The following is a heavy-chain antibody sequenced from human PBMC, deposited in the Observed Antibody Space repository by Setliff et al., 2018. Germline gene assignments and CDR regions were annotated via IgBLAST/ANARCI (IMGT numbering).Heavy chain of an antibody. CDR1: GFVFSNYG. V-gene: IGHV3-30*02. CDR2: IRYDGRTE. D-gene: IGHD6-19*01. Sequence: GGSLRLSCAASGFVFSNYGMHWVRQAPGKGLEWAAFIRYDGRTEFYADSVKGRFTVSRDNSKNTVYLQMNSLRVEDTALYYCAKIGRSSGWYAGFDPWGQGTLVTVSS. J-gene: IGHJ5*02. CDR3: AKIGRSSGWYAGFDP.